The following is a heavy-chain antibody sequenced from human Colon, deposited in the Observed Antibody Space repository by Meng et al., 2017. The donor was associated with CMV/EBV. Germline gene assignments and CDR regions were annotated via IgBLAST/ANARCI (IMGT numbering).Heavy chain of an antibody. Sequence: LRLSCAASGFSVSGYYMSWVRQAPGKGLEWVSGISDSGAYTYYADSVRGRFTISRDNSMNTLYLQMNSLRAEDTAVYYCAKDYITAYWGQGTLVTVSS. J-gene: IGHJ4*02. CDR2: ISDSGAYT. D-gene: IGHD2-21*02. CDR1: GFSVSGYY. V-gene: IGHV3-23*01. CDR3: AKDYITAY.